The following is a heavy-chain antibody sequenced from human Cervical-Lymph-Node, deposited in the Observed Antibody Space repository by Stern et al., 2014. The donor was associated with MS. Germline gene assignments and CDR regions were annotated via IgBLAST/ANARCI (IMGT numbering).Heavy chain of an antibody. D-gene: IGHD3-3*01. CDR3: ARILKASTVSG. CDR1: GFRFSGYS. Sequence: EVQLVESGGGLVQPGGSLRLSCAASGFRFSGYSMNWVRQAPGKGLEWVSYISDSGRSISGAVSVKGRFTISRDNAKNSLYLQMNSLRAEDTAVYYCARILKASTVSGWGQGTLVTVSS. V-gene: IGHV3-48*01. J-gene: IGHJ4*02. CDR2: ISDSGRSI.